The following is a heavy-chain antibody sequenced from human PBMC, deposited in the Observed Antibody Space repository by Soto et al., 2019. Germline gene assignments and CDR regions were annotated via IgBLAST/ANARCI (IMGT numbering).Heavy chain of an antibody. CDR2: ISYDGSNK. CDR3: ARGGVLRFLEWLFYPGMDV. CDR1: GFTFSSYA. Sequence: QVQLVESGGGVVQPGRSLRLSCAASGFTFSSYAMHWVRQAPGKGLEWVAVISYDGSNKYYADSVKGRFTISRDNSKNTLYLQMNSLRAEDTAVYYCARGGVLRFLEWLFYPGMDVWGQGTTVTVSS. J-gene: IGHJ6*02. D-gene: IGHD3-3*01. V-gene: IGHV3-30-3*01.